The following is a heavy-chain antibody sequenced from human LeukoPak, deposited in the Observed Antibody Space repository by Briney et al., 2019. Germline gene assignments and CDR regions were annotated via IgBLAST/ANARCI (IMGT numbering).Heavy chain of an antibody. J-gene: IGHJ5*02. CDR1: GYSISSGYY. D-gene: IGHD3-10*01. CDR3: ARDTGQYAPGTPGFTRFDP. CDR2: FYDSGNT. Sequence: SSETLSLTCTVSGYSISSGYYWGWIRQPPGKGLEWIGSFYDSGNTYYNPSLKSRVTISVDTSKNQFSLKVRSVTAADTAVYYCARDTGQYAPGTPGFTRFDPWGQGALVTVSS. V-gene: IGHV4-38-2*02.